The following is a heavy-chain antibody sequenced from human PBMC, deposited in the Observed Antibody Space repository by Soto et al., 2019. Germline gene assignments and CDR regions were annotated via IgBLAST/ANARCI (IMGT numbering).Heavy chain of an antibody. CDR3: AKDLMVCSNSYFDY. Sequence: EVQLLESGGGLVQPGGSLRLSCATSGFSFSNYAMSWVRQAPGKRLEWVAAITSVGYTYYVDSLKGRFTISRDNSKNTLYLQMNRLIAEDTAVYYCAKDLMVCSNSYFDYWGKGTRVTVSS. CDR2: ITSVGYT. V-gene: IGHV3-23*01. CDR1: GFSFSNYA. D-gene: IGHD4-4*01. J-gene: IGHJ4*02.